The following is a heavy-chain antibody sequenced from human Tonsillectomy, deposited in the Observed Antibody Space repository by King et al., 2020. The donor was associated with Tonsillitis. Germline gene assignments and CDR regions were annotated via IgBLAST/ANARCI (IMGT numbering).Heavy chain of an antibody. CDR1: GFSLSNARMG. V-gene: IGHV2-26*01. CDR2: IFSNDGK. CDR3: AREVVAATRRWYYYYGMDV. J-gene: IGHJ6*02. Sequence: TLKESGPVLVKPTETLTLTCTVSGFSLSNARMGVSWIRQPPGKALEWLAHIFSNDGKSYSTSLKSRLTISKDTSKSQVVLTMTNRDPVDTATYYCAREVVAATRRWYYYYGMDVWGQGTTVTVSS. D-gene: IGHD2-15*01.